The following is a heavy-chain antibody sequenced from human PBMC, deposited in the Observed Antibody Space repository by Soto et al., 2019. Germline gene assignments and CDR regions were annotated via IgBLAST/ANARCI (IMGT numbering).Heavy chain of an antibody. CDR3: ARDEHYYGSGGIADYYYYGMDV. Sequence: SETLSLTCTVSGGSISSGDYYWSWIRQPPGKGLEWIGYIYYSGSTYYNPSLKSRVTISVDTSKNQFSLKLSSVTAADTAVYYCARDEHYYGSGGIADYYYYGMDVWGQGTTVTVSS. CDR2: IYYSGST. J-gene: IGHJ6*02. D-gene: IGHD3-10*01. V-gene: IGHV4-30-4*01. CDR1: GGSISSGDYY.